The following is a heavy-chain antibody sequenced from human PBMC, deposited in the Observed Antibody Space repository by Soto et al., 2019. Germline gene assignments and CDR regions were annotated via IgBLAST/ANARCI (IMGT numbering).Heavy chain of an antibody. J-gene: IGHJ5*02. Sequence: QVQLVESGGGVVQPGRSPRLSCAASGFTFSSYGMHWVRQAPGKGLEWVAVISYDGSNKYYADSVKGRFTISRDNSKNTLYLQMNSLRAEDTAVYYCARADIAAAGTSVYNWFDPWGQGTLVTVSS. CDR1: GFTFSSYG. CDR3: ARADIAAAGTSVYNWFDP. V-gene: IGHV3-30*03. CDR2: ISYDGSNK. D-gene: IGHD6-13*01.